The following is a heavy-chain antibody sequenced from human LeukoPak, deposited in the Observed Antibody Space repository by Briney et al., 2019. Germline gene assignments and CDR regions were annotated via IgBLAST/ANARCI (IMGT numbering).Heavy chain of an antibody. CDR2: INPNSGGT. CDR3: ARADRLHGGPYLIGP. J-gene: IGHJ5*02. Sequence: ASVKVSCKASGYSFTDYYMHWVRQAPGQGLEWMGWINPNSGGTNSAQEFQGRVAMTRDTSITTVYMEVSWLTSDGTAIYYCARADRLHGGPYLIGPWGQGTLVTVSS. V-gene: IGHV1-2*02. D-gene: IGHD2-21*01. CDR1: GYSFTDYY.